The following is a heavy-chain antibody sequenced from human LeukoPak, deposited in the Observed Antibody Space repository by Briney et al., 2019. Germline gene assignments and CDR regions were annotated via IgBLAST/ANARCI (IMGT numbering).Heavy chain of an antibody. Sequence: SETLSLTCTVSGGSISSGGYYWSWIRQPPGKGLEWIGYIYHSGSTYYNPSLKSRVTISVDRSKNQFSLKLSSVTAADTAVYYCARDGKYDFWSGYYHNWFDPWGQGTLVTVSS. D-gene: IGHD3-3*01. CDR3: ARDGKYDFWSGYYHNWFDP. V-gene: IGHV4-30-2*01. CDR2: IYHSGST. J-gene: IGHJ5*02. CDR1: GGSISSGGYY.